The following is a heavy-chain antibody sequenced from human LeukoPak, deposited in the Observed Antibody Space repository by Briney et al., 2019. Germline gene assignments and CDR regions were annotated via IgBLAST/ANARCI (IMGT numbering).Heavy chain of an antibody. CDR2: IYYSGST. D-gene: IGHD6-6*01. CDR1: GGSISSYY. CDR3: ARAPESIAAHPFDY. Sequence: PSGTLSLTCTVSGGSISSYYWSWIRQPPGKGLEWIGYIYYSGSTNYNPSLKSRVTISVDTSKNQFSLKLSSVTAADTAVYYCARAPESIAAHPFDYWGQGTLVTVSS. J-gene: IGHJ4*02. V-gene: IGHV4-59*01.